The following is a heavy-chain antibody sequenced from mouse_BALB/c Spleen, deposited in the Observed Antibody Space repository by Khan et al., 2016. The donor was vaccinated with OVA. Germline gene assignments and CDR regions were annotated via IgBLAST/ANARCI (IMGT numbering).Heavy chain of an antibody. CDR1: GFTFSSYS. CDR3: ADHLTGSFAY. CDR2: ISSGGDYT. J-gene: IGHJ3*01. D-gene: IGHD4-1*01. Sequence: EVHLVESGGDLVKPGGSLKLSCAASGFTFSSYSMSWVRQTPDKRLEWVASISSGGDYTYYPDSVKGRFTISRDNAKNTLYLQMSDLKSEDTAMYYCADHLTGSFAYGGQGTLVTVSA. V-gene: IGHV5-6*01.